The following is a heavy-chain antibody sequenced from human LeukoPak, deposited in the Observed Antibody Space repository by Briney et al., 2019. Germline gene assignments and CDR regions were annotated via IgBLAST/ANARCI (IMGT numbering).Heavy chain of an antibody. CDR2: IYYSGST. J-gene: IGHJ4*02. CDR1: GGSISSGDYY. CDR3: ARLPRGYGGKSFGY. Sequence: SETLSLTCTVSGGSISSGDYYWSWIRQPPGKGLEWIGYIYYSGSTYYNPSLKSRVTISVDTSKNQFSLKLSSVTAADTAVYYCARLPRGYGGKSFGYWGQGTLVTVSS. V-gene: IGHV4-30-4*08. D-gene: IGHD4-23*01.